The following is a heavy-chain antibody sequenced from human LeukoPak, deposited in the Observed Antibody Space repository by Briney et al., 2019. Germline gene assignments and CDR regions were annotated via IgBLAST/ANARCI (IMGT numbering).Heavy chain of an antibody. D-gene: IGHD2-15*01. CDR3: ARVAHCSGGSCYSSSAFDI. J-gene: IGHJ3*02. CDR1: GFTFSSYW. V-gene: IGHV3-74*01. CDR2: INRNGSST. Sequence: GGSLRLSCAASGFTFSSYWMNWVRQAPGKGRVWVSRINRNGSSTSYADSVKGRFTISRDNAKNTLYLQMNSLRAEDTAVYYCARVAHCSGGSCYSSSAFDIWGQGTMVTVSS.